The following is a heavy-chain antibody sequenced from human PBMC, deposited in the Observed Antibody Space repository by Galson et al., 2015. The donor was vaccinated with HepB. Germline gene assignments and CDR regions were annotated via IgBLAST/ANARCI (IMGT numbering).Heavy chain of an antibody. J-gene: IGHJ4*02. CDR2: IYYSGST. CDR1: GGSISSSSYY. CDR3: ARHPISVYYYDSRGDY. V-gene: IGHV4-39*01. D-gene: IGHD3-22*01. Sequence: LSLTCTVSGGSISSSSYYWGWIRQPPGKGLEWIGSIYYSGSTYYNPSLKSRVTISVDTSKNQFSLKLSSVTAADTAVYYCARHPISVYYYDSRGDYWGQGTLVTVSS.